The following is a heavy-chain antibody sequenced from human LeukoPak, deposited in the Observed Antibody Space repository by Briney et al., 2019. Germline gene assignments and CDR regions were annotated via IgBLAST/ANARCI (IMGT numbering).Heavy chain of an antibody. D-gene: IGHD4-17*01. Sequence: GGSLRLSCAASGFTFSIYAMHWVRQAPGKGLECVSAISSDGDSTYYANSVKGRFTISRDNSKNTLYLQMGSLRAEDMAVYYCARSEQQDFDDYEFDYWGQGTLVTVSS. CDR1: GFTFSIYA. CDR2: ISSDGDST. CDR3: ARSEQQDFDDYEFDY. V-gene: IGHV3-64*01. J-gene: IGHJ4*02.